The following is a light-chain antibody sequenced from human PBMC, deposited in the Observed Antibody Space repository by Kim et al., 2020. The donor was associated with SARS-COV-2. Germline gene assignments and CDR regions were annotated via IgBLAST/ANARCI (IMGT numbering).Light chain of an antibody. J-gene: IGKJ1*01. CDR2: EVY. V-gene: IGKV1-5*01. CDR1: QSVGKW. Sequence: DIQLTQSPSTLSASVGDRVTITCRASQSVGKWLAWYQQKPGKAPKVLIYEVYRLESGVPSRFSGSGSETEFTLTINRRQPDDVSTYYCQEYDAYSWTCGRGTKVDIK. CDR3: QEYDAYSWT.